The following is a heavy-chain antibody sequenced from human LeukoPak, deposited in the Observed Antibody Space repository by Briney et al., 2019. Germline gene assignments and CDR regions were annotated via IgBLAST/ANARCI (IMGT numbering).Heavy chain of an antibody. CDR2: ISSSSTTI. CDR1: GFTFTDNY. V-gene: IGHV3-11*04. J-gene: IGHJ6*02. D-gene: IGHD3-9*01. CDR3: AKDKRALDYDILTGREKGYYGMDV. Sequence: GGSLRLSCESSGFTFTDNYMSWIRQAPGKGLEWVSSISSSSTTIFYADSVKGRFTISRNNAKNSLYLQMNSLRAEDTAVYYCAKDKRALDYDILTGREKGYYGMDVWGQGTTVTVSS.